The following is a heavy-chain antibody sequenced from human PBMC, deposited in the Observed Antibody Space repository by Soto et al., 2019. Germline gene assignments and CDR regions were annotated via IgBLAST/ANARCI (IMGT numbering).Heavy chain of an antibody. D-gene: IGHD5-12*01. J-gene: IGHJ4*02. CDR1: EFTFSSYA. CDR3: AKPLRYGGYVSDY. V-gene: IGHV3-23*01. Sequence: EVQLLESGGGLVQPGGSLRLSCAASEFTFSSYAMSWVRQAPGKGLEWVSAISGSGGSTYYADSVKGRFTISRDNSKNTLYLQMNSLRAEDTAVYYCAKPLRYGGYVSDYWGQGTLVTVSS. CDR2: ISGSGGST.